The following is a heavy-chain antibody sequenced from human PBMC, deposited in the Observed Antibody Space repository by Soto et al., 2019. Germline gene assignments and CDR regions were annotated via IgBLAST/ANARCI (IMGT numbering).Heavy chain of an antibody. CDR3: ARHLGEKIGGYYYYYGMDV. J-gene: IGHJ6*02. CDR1: GGSVSSYY. CDR2: IYYRGST. V-gene: IGHV4-59*08. D-gene: IGHD3-16*01. Sequence: QVQLQEAGPGLVKPSETLSLTCAVSGGSVSSYYWNWIRQPPGKGLEWIGHIYYRGSTNYNPSFKSRVTISLDTSKNQFSLRLSSVTAADTAVYYCARHLGEKIGGYYYYYGMDVWGQGTTVTVSS.